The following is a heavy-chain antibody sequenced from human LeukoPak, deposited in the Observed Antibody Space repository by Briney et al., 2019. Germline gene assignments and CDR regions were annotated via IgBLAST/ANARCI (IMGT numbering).Heavy chain of an antibody. CDR3: ARSTGQYQLLYYYYYMDV. V-gene: IGHV4-61*02. J-gene: IGHJ6*03. Sequence: SETLSLTCTVSGGSLSSGNYYWSWIRQPAGKRLEWIGRIFTSGSTNYNPSLKSRVTISVDTSKNQFSLKLSSVTAADTAVYYCARSTGQYQLLYYYYYMDVWGRGTTVTVSS. D-gene: IGHD2-2*01. CDR2: IFTSGST. CDR1: GGSLSSGNYY.